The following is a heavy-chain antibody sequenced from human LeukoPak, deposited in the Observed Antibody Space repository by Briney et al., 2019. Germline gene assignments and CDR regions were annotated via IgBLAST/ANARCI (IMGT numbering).Heavy chain of an antibody. Sequence: GASVKVSCKASGYTFTGYYIHWVRQAPGQGLEWMGWVNPTSGGTNYAQNFQGRVTLTRDTSISTAYMELTRLTSDDTAVYYCASVLSSIWYFFDYWGQGTLVTVSS. CDR2: VNPTSGGT. D-gene: IGHD6-13*01. CDR1: GYTFTGYY. J-gene: IGHJ4*02. V-gene: IGHV1-2*02. CDR3: ASVLSSIWYFFDY.